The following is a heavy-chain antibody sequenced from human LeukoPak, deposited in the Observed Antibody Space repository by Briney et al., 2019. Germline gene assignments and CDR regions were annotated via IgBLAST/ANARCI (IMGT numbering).Heavy chain of an antibody. J-gene: IGHJ6*02. Sequence: GGSLRLSCAASGFTFRNYVIHWVRQAPGKGLEWVAAISYDGSNKYYADSVRGRLTISRDNSKNTLYLQVNSLRAEDTAVYYCARARAPKYYYYYGMDVWGQGTTVTVSS. CDR2: ISYDGSNK. CDR1: GFTFRNYV. CDR3: ARARAPKYYYYYGMDV. V-gene: IGHV3-30-3*01.